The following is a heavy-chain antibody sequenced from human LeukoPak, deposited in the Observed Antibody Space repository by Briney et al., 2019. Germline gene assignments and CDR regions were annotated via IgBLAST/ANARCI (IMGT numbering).Heavy chain of an antibody. CDR3: TRNSGWYGLS. V-gene: IGHV3-11*01. J-gene: IGHJ1*01. CDR2: ISSSGSSS. CDR1: GFTFSDYY. Sequence: GGSLRLSCAASGFTFSDYYMSWIRQAPGKGLECVSYISSSGSSSYYSDPVKDRFTISRDNAKNSLYLQMNSLRGEATAVYYCTRNSGWYGLSWGQGNLVTVSS. D-gene: IGHD6-19*01.